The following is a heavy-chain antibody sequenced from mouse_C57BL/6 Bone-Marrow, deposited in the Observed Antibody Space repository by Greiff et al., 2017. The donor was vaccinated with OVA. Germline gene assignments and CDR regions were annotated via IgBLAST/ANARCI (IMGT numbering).Heavy chain of an antibody. Sequence: QVQLQQPGAELVRPGTSVKLSCKASGYTFTSYWMHWVKQRPGQGLEWIGVIDPSDSYTNYNPKFKGKATLTVDTSSSTAYMQLSRLTYEDSAVYYCRREKKWLLRFDYWGQGTTLTVSS. CDR1: GYTFTSYW. V-gene: IGHV1-59*01. D-gene: IGHD2-3*01. J-gene: IGHJ2*01. CDR3: RREKKWLLRFDY. CDR2: IDPSDSYT.